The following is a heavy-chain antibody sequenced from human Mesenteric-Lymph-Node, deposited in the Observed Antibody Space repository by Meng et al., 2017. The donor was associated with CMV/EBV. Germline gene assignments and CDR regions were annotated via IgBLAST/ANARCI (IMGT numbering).Heavy chain of an antibody. D-gene: IGHD3-3*02. CDR2: IYYSGST. Sequence: VSGGALSSGGYYWSWIRQHPGKGLEWIGYIYYSGSTYYNPSLKSRVTISVDTSKNQFSLKLSSVTAADTAVYYCARDRVLGSGFDPWGQGTLVTVSS. CDR3: ARDRVLGSGFDP. V-gene: IGHV4-31*02. CDR1: GGALSSGGYY. J-gene: IGHJ5*02.